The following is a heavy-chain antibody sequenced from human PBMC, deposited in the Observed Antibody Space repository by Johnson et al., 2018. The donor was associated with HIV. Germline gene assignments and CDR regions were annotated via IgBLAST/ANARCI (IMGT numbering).Heavy chain of an antibody. D-gene: IGHD2/OR15-2a*01. CDR2: IKSNTDGGTA. Sequence: EVQVLESGGGVVQPGGSLTLSCAASGFTFSNAWMTWVRQAPGKGLEWVGRIKSNTDGGTADYVAPVKDRFTISRDESRSTLYLQMNSLKTADTAVYYCITEVYRMTAFDIWGQGTMVTGSA. V-gene: IGHV3-15*01. CDR1: GFTFSNAW. CDR3: ITEVYRMTAFDI. J-gene: IGHJ3*02.